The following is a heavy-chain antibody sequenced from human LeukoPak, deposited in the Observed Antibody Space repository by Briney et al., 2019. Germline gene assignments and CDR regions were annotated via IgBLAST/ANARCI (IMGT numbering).Heavy chain of an antibody. CDR2: MNPNSGNT. D-gene: IGHD3-3*02. J-gene: IGHJ5*02. V-gene: IGHV1-8*01. CDR1: GYTLTSYD. Sequence: ASVKVSCKASGYTLTSYDINWVRQATGQGLEWMGWMNPNSGNTGYAQKFQGRVTMTRNTSISTAYMELSSLRSGDTAVYYCARASNPGWFDPWGQGTLVTVSS. CDR3: ARASNPGWFDP.